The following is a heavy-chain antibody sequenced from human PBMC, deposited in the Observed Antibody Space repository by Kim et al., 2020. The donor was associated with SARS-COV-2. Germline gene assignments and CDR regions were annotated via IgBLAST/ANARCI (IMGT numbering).Heavy chain of an antibody. D-gene: IGHD1-1*01. V-gene: IGHV4-34*01. CDR1: GGSFSGYY. CDR3: ARGLSRIRGTSNWFDP. Sequence: SETLSLTCAVYGGSFSGYYWSWIRQPPGKGLEWIGEINHSGSTNYNPSLKSRVTISVDTSKNQFSLKLSSVTAADTAVYYCARGLSRIRGTSNWFDPWGQGTLVTVSS. J-gene: IGHJ5*02. CDR2: INHSGST.